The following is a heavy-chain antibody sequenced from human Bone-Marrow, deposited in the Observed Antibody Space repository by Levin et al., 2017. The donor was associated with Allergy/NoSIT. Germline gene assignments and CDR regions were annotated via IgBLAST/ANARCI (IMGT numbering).Heavy chain of an antibody. J-gene: IGHJ4*02. D-gene: IGHD1-26*01. CDR2: ISYNGREK. Sequence: LTGGSLRLSCAASGFTFKDYGMHWVRQAPGQGLEWVAVISYNGREKKYEDAVKGRFTISRDNSKKTLYLDMNGLKVEDTAVYYCAKPEWGSAHYFDSWGQGTLVTVSS. CDR1: GFTFKDYG. V-gene: IGHV3-30*18. CDR3: AKPEWGSAHYFDS.